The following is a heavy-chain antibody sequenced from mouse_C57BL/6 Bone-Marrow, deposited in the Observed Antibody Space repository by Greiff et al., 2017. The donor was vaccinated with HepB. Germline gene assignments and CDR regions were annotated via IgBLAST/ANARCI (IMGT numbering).Heavy chain of an antibody. Sequence: QVQLQQSGAELVRPGASVKLSCKASGYTFTDYYINWVKQRPGQGLEWIARIYPGSGNTYYNEKFKVKATLTAEKSSSTAYMQLSSLPSEDSAVYFCAREETTITNYWGQGTTLTVSS. V-gene: IGHV1-76*01. J-gene: IGHJ2*01. D-gene: IGHD2-1*01. CDR1: GYTFTDYY. CDR2: IYPGSGNT. CDR3: AREETTITNY.